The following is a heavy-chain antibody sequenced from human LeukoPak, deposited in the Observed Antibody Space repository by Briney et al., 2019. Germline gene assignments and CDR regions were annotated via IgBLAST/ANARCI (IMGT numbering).Heavy chain of an antibody. Sequence: GGSLRLSCATSGFTFSSYAMSWVRQAPGKGLEWVSGIGASGGSTYYADSVKGRFTISRDNAKRSLYLQMNSLRAEDTALYYCARPRATTGRIEDKDAFDIWGQGTMVTVSS. D-gene: IGHD1-1*01. J-gene: IGHJ3*02. CDR2: IGASGGST. V-gene: IGHV3-23*01. CDR3: ARPRATTGRIEDKDAFDI. CDR1: GFTFSSYA.